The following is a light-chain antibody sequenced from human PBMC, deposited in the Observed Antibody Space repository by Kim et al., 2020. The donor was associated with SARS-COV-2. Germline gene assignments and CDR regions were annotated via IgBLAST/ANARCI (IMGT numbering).Light chain of an antibody. CDR2: DAS. Sequence: TSVGNAVTITCQASQDIRSYLHWDKKKPGRPPKVLFYDASTGKPGVPSRVSGSGSGTHFTFTISSLQPENIATYYCQQNKDVPYTLGQGTRL. V-gene: IGKV1-33*01. CDR3: QQNKDVPYT. J-gene: IGKJ2*01. CDR1: QDIRSY.